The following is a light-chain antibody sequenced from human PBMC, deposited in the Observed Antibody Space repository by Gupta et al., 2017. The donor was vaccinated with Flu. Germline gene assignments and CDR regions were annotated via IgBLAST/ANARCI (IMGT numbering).Light chain of an antibody. V-gene: IGKV1-5*03. CDR3: QHYNTYLYS. Sequence: DIQMTKSPSTLSASVGDRVTITCRASQSISSWLAWYQQKPGKAPKLLIYKASTLESGVPSRFGGSGSGTEFTLTISSLQPDDFETYYCQHYNTYLYSFGQGTKLEIK. J-gene: IGKJ2*03. CDR2: KAS. CDR1: QSISSW.